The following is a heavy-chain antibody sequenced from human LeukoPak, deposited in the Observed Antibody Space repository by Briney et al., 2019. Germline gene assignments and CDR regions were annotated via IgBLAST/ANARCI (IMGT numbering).Heavy chain of an antibody. Sequence: SETLSLTCTVSGGSISSYYWSWIRQPPGKGLEWIGNIYTSGNTNYNPSLKSRVAISVDTSKNQFSLKLNSVTAADTAVYYCARPYSSGWSGAFDIWGQGTMVTSLQ. D-gene: IGHD6-19*01. CDR3: ARPYSSGWSGAFDI. CDR1: GGSISSYY. J-gene: IGHJ3*02. V-gene: IGHV4-4*09. CDR2: IYTSGNT.